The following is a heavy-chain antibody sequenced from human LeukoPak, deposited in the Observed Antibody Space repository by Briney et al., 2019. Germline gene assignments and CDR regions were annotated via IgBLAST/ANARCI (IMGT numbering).Heavy chain of an antibody. D-gene: IGHD2-2*01. V-gene: IGHV4-59*12. CDR1: GGSISSYY. CDR3: ARGMYCSSTSCQYNWFDP. Sequence: SETLSLTCTVSGGSISSYYWSWIRQPPGKGLEWIGYIYYSGSTNYNPSLKSRATISVDTSKNQFSLKLSSVTAADTAVYYCARGMYCSSTSCQYNWFDPWGQGTLVTVSS. CDR2: IYYSGST. J-gene: IGHJ5*02.